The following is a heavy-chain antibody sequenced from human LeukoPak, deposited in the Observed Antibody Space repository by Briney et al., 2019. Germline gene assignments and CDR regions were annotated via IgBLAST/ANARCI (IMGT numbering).Heavy chain of an antibody. V-gene: IGHV5-51*01. Sequence: GESLKISCKGSGYNFTSYWIGWVRQMPGKGLEWMGIIYPGDSDSRLSPSLQGQVTISADKSISTAYLQWNSLKASDTAMYYCARGHHVVVATATWASDAFDLWGQGTMVTVSP. CDR1: GYNFTSYW. CDR3: ARGHHVVVATATWASDAFDL. CDR2: IYPGDSDS. J-gene: IGHJ3*01. D-gene: IGHD2-21*02.